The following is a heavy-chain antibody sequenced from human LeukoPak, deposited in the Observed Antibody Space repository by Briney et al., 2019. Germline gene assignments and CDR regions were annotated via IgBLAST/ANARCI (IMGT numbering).Heavy chain of an antibody. CDR3: ARMTYYDSGTYQRYFAL. Sequence: PGGSLRLSCEASGFTVSSNFMAWVRQAPGKGPAWVSVIYRGGTTHYADSVRGRFAISREDSKNTLYLQMDSLRAEDTAVYYCARMTYYDSGTYQRYFALWGRGTLVSVSS. CDR1: GFTVSSNF. CDR2: IYRGGTT. J-gene: IGHJ2*01. D-gene: IGHD3-10*01. V-gene: IGHV3-66*01.